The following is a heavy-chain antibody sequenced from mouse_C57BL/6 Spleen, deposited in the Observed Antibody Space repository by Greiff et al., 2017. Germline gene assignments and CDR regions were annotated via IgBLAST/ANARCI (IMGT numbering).Heavy chain of an antibody. Sequence: VQLQQSGPELVKPGASVKISCKASGYTFTDYYMNWVKQSHGKSLEWIGDINPNNGGTSYNQKFKGKATLTVDKSSSTAYMELRSLTSEDSAVYYCAFYGWTWFAYWGQGTLVTVSA. CDR1: GYTFTDYY. J-gene: IGHJ3*01. CDR2: INPNNGGT. CDR3: AFYGWTWFAY. D-gene: IGHD2-2*01. V-gene: IGHV1-26*01.